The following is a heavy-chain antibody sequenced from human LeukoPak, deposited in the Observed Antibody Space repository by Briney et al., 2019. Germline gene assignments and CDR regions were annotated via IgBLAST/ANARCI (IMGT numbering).Heavy chain of an antibody. CDR2: INHSGST. D-gene: IGHD6-13*01. CDR3: ARGPAQQLVAAFDI. Sequence: PSETLSLTCAVYGGSFSGYYWSWIRQPPGKGLEWIGEINHSGSTNYNPSLKSRVTISVDTSKNQFSLKLSPVTAADTVVYYCARGPAQQLVAAFDIWGQGTMVTVSS. CDR1: GGSFSGYY. J-gene: IGHJ3*02. V-gene: IGHV4-34*01.